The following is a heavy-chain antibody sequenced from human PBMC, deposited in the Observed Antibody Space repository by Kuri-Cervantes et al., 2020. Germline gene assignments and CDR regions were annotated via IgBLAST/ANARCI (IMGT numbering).Heavy chain of an antibody. CDR2: ISAYNGNT. J-gene: IGHJ4*02. Sequence: ASVKVSCKASGYTFTSYDINWVRQATGQGLEWMGWISAYNGNTNYAQKLQGRVTMTTDTSTSTAYMELRSLRSDDTAVYYRARDPSSYDYVWGSYRTRPLGGWGQGTLVTVSS. CDR1: GYTFTSYD. D-gene: IGHD3-16*02. V-gene: IGHV1-18*01. CDR3: ARDPSSYDYVWGSYRTRPLGG.